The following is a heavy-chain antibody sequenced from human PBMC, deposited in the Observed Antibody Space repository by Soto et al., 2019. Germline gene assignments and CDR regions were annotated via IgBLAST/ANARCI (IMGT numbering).Heavy chain of an antibody. CDR2: ISSSSSTI. V-gene: IGHV3-48*02. CDR3: ARDAPPTDD. CDR1: GFTFSSYS. J-gene: IGHJ4*02. Sequence: EVQLVESGGGLVQPGGSLRLSCAASGFTFSSYSMNWVRQAPGKGLEWFSYISSSSSTIYYADSVKGRFTISRDNAKNPMYLQMNSLRDEDTAVYYCARDAPPTDDWGQGTLSTVSS.